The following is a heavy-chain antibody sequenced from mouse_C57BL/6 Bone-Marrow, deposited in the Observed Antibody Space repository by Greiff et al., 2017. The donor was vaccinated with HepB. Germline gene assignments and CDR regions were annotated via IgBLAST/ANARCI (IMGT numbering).Heavy chain of an antibody. V-gene: IGHV1-53*01. J-gene: IGHJ4*01. Sequence: VQLQQPGTELVKPGASVKLSCKASGYTFTSYWMHWVKQRPGQGLEWIGNINPSNGGTNYNEKFKSKATLTVDKSSSTAYMQLSSLTSGDSAVYYCARYWLLRDYAMDYWGQGTSVTVSS. CDR3: ARYWLLRDYAMDY. CDR2: INPSNGGT. CDR1: GYTFTSYW. D-gene: IGHD2-3*01.